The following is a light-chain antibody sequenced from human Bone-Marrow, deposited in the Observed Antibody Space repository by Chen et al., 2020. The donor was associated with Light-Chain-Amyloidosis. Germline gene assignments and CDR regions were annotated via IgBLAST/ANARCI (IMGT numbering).Light chain of an antibody. V-gene: IGKV3-20*01. CDR2: GSS. CDR1: QTISSNY. CDR3: QQYGTSPLT. Sequence: EIVLTQAQGTLSLSPGEGANLSFRASQTISSNYLTWYQQKFGQAPRLLIYGSSSRATGIPDRFTGSGSGTDFTLTINRLEPEDFAMYCCQQYGTSPLTFGGGTKVEIK. J-gene: IGKJ4*01.